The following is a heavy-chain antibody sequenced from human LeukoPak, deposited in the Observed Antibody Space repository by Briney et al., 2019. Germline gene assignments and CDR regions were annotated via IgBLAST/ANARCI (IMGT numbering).Heavy chain of an antibody. CDR1: DASISSFY. V-gene: IGHV4-4*07. CDR2: IYTSGST. CDR3: ARDGGDSGSYQPLDY. Sequence: SETLSLTCTVSDASISSFYWSWLRQPAGKGLEWLGRIYTSGSTKYNPSLKSRVTMSVDTSKNQFSLKLTSVTAADTAVYYCARDGGDSGSYQPLDYWGQGTLVTVSS. J-gene: IGHJ4*02. D-gene: IGHD5-12*01.